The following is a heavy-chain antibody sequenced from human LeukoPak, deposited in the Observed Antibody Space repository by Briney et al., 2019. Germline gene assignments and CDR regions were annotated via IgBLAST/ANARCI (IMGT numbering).Heavy chain of an antibody. CDR3: AHLVVTATSGGFDY. Sequence: PGGSLRLSCAASGFTFSSYGMHWVRQAPGKGLEWVAFIRYDGSNKYYADSVKGRFTISRDNSKNTLYLQMNSLRAEDTAVYYCAHLVVTATSGGFDYWGQGTLVTVSS. CDR1: GFTFSSYG. J-gene: IGHJ4*02. CDR2: IRYDGSNK. D-gene: IGHD2-21*02. V-gene: IGHV3-30*02.